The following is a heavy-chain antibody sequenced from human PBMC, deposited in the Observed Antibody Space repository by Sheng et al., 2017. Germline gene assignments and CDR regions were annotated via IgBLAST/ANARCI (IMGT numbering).Heavy chain of an antibody. CDR2: IYYSGST. CDR3: AKXTTFGVVTEQ. CDR1: GDSISNIDYY. V-gene: IGHV4-39*07. D-gene: IGHD3-3*01. J-gene: IGHJ4*02. Sequence: QVQLQESGPRLVKPSETLSLNCLVSGDSISNIDYYWGWIRQPPGKGLEWIGFIYYSGSTYDNPSLRSRVTMSHDTSRNHFSLNLTSVTAADSAVYYCAKXTTFGVVTEQWGQGXHVTVSS.